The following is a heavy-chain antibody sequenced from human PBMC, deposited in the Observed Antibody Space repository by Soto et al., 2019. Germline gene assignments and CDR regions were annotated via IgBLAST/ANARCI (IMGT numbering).Heavy chain of an antibody. CDR1: GFTFSSYA. J-gene: IGHJ6*01. CDR3: AREGVRVTIFGVVIANGMDV. D-gene: IGHD3-3*01. V-gene: IGHV3-30-3*01. CDR2: ISYDGSNK. Sequence: GGSLRLSCAASGFTFSSYAMHWVRQAPGKGLEWVAVISYDGSNKYYADSVKGRFTISRDNSKNTLYLQMNSLRDEDTAVYYCAREGVRVTIFGVVIANGMDVWGQGTTVTVSS.